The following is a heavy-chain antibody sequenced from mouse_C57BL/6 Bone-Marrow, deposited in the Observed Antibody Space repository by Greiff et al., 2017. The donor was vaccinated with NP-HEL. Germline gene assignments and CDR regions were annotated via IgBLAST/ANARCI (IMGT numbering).Heavy chain of an antibody. CDR1: GFSLTSYG. CDR3: ASYVFAY. CDR2: IWSGGST. D-gene: IGHD1-1*02. V-gene: IGHV2-2*01. Sequence: QVQLKESGPGLVQPSQSLSITCTVSGFSLTSYGVHWVRQSPGKGLEWLGVIWSGGSTAYNAAFISRLSISKDNSKSQVFFKMNSLQADDTAIYYCASYVFAYWGQGTLVTVSA. J-gene: IGHJ3*01.